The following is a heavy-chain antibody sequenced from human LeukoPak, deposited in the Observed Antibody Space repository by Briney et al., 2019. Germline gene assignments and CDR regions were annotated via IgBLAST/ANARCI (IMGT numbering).Heavy chain of an antibody. CDR3: ARASDRWLLYGGFDY. D-gene: IGHD5-24*01. J-gene: IGHJ4*02. V-gene: IGHV3-30-3*01. Sequence: GRSLRLSCAASGFTFSSYAMHWVRQAPGKGLEWVAVISYDGSNKYYADSVKGRFTISRDNSKNTLYLQMNSLRAEDTAVYYCARASDRWLLYGGFDYWGQGTLVTVSS. CDR2: ISYDGSNK. CDR1: GFTFSSYA.